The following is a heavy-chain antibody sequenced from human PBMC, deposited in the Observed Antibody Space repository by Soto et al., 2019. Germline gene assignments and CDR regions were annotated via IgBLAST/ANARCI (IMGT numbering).Heavy chain of an antibody. Sequence: GGSLRLSCAASGFTFSSYGMHWVRQAPGKGLEWVAVISYDGSNKYYADSVKGRFTISRDNSKNTLYLQMNSLRAEDTAVYYCAKDWDDYYYYYGMDVWGQGTTVTVSS. CDR2: ISYDGSNK. CDR3: AKDWDDYYYYYGMDV. D-gene: IGHD1-26*01. V-gene: IGHV3-30*18. CDR1: GFTFSSYG. J-gene: IGHJ6*02.